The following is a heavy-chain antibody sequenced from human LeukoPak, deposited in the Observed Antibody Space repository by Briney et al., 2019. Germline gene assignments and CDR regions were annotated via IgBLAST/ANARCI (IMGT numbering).Heavy chain of an antibody. CDR1: GFTFSSHD. CDR3: AKGPPFSSSWYFDY. V-gene: IGHV3-23*01. J-gene: IGHJ4*02. CDR2: IRSGGGSS. D-gene: IGHD6-13*01. Sequence: GGSLRLSCAASGFTFSSHDMSWVRQAPGKGLEWVSAIRSGGGSSFYADSVKGRFTISRDNPENTLYLQMNSLRAEDTAVYYCAKGPPFSSSWYFDYWAQGTLVTVSS.